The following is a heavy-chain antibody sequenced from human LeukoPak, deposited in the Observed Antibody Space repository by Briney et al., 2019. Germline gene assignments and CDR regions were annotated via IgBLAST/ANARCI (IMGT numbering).Heavy chain of an antibody. Sequence: GESLRISCKGSGYSFTSNWITWVGQMPGKGLEWMGRIDPSDSYINYSPSFQGHVTISVDKSISTAYLQWSSLKASDTSMYYCARYLLYYYGSGMENYYCLDVWGQATTVTVSS. V-gene: IGHV5-10-1*01. D-gene: IGHD3-10*01. CDR3: ARYLLYYYGSGMENYYCLDV. J-gene: IGHJ6*02. CDR1: GYSFTSNW. CDR2: IDPSDSYI.